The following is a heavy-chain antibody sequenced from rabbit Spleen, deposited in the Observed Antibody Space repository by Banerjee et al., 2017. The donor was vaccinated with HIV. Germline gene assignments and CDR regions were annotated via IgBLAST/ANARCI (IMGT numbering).Heavy chain of an antibody. J-gene: IGHJ4*01. D-gene: IGHD1-1*01. CDR1: GFSFSSGYY. V-gene: IGHV1S40*01. CDR3: ARDLVGVIGWNFYL. CDR2: MYGGSSDNT. Sequence: EESGGDLVKPGASLTLTCKASGFSFSSGYYMCWVRQAPGKGLEWIACMYGGSSDNTFFASWAKGRFTISKTSPTTVTLQMTSLTAADTATYFCARDLVGVIGWNFYLWGPGTLVTVS.